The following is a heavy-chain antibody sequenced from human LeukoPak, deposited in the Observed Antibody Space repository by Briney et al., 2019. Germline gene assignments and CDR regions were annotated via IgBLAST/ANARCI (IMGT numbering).Heavy chain of an antibody. J-gene: IGHJ6*02. Sequence: SETLSLTCTVSGGSISGYYWSWIRQPPGKGLEWIGEINHSGSTNYNPSLRSRVTISVDTSKNQFSLKLSSVTAADTAVYYCARGTVTTYYYYYGMDVWGQGTTVTVSS. CDR2: INHSGST. CDR3: ARGTVTTYYYYYGMDV. CDR1: GGSISGYY. D-gene: IGHD4-17*01. V-gene: IGHV4-34*01.